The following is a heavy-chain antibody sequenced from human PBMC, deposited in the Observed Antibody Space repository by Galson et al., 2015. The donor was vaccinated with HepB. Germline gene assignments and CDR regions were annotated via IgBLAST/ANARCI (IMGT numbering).Heavy chain of an antibody. D-gene: IGHD4-17*01. CDR3: ARGNYDYGDYGGVSLDY. CDR1: GYTFTSYD. CDR2: MNPNSGNT. V-gene: IGHV1-8*01. Sequence: SVKVSCKASGYTFTSYDINWVRQATGQGLEWMGWMNPNSGNTGYAQKFQGRVTMTRNTSISTAYMELSSLRSEDTAVYYCARGNYDYGDYGGVSLDYWGQGTLVTVS. J-gene: IGHJ4*02.